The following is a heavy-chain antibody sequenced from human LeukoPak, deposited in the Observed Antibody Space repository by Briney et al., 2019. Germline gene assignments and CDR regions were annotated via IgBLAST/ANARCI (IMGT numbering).Heavy chain of an antibody. V-gene: IGHV1-18*01. Sequence: GASVKVSCKASGYTFTSYGISWVRQAPGQGLEWMGWISAYNGNTNYAQKLQGRVTMTTDTSTSTAYMELRSLRSDDTAVYYCARLLWFGELWGMGYWGQGTLVTVSS. CDR2: ISAYNGNT. CDR3: ARLLWFGELWGMGY. J-gene: IGHJ4*02. D-gene: IGHD3-10*01. CDR1: GYTFTSYG.